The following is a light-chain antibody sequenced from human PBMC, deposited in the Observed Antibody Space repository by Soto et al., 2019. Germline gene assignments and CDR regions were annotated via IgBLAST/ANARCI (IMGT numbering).Light chain of an antibody. CDR3: SSYTSSSTLV. CDR2: EVS. V-gene: IGLV2-14*01. Sequence: SALTQPASVSGSPGQSITISCTGTSSDVGGYNYVSWYQQHPGKAPKLMIYEVSNRPSGVSNRFSGSKSGNTASLTISGLQAEDEAGYYCSSYTSSSTLVFGTGTKVTVL. J-gene: IGLJ1*01. CDR1: SSDVGGYNY.